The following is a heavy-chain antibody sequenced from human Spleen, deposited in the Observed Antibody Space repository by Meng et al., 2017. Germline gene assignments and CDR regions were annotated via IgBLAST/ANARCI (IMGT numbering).Heavy chain of an antibody. J-gene: IGHJ4*02. Sequence: ASVKVSCKPSGYNFPDYWLHWVRRAPGQGLEWMGRIDPKSGDTHYAQRFQGRVTMTGDTSISTAYMALSGLRSDDTGMYYCARDEDLSAAGKLFGDYWGQGTLVTVSS. CDR2: IDPKSGDT. D-gene: IGHD6-13*01. V-gene: IGHV1-2*05. CDR3: ARDEDLSAAGKLFGDY. CDR1: GYNFPDYW.